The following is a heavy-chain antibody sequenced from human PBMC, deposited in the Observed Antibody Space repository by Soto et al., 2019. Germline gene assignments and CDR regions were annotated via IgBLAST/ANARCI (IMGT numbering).Heavy chain of an antibody. V-gene: IGHV4-4*02. Sequence: QVQLQESGPGLVKPSGTLSLTCAVSGGSISSSNWWSWVRQPPGKGLEWIGEIYHSGGTNYNPSLKSRVTISVDTSKNQFSLQLSSVTAADTAVYYCARGPRYSSGWYHQYFDVWGRGTLVTVSS. CDR3: ARGPRYSSGWYHQYFDV. CDR1: GGSISSSNW. CDR2: IYHSGGT. D-gene: IGHD6-19*01. J-gene: IGHJ2*01.